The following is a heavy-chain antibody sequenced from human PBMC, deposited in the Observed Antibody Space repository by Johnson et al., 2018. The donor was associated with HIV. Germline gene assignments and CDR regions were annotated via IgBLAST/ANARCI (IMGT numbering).Heavy chain of an antibody. V-gene: IGHV3-30*19. CDR2: ISYDGTKI. J-gene: IGHJ3*02. D-gene: IGHD3-10*01. CDR3: ARGGPLTMVQDALDT. Sequence: QVQLVESGGGVVQPGRSLRLSCAASGFTFSSYGMHWVRQAPGKGLQWVAVISYDGTKIHYTDSVKGRFTISRDNSKNTFYLQMNSLTAEDTAVYFCARGGPLTMVQDALDTWGQGTMVIVSA. CDR1: GFTFSSYG.